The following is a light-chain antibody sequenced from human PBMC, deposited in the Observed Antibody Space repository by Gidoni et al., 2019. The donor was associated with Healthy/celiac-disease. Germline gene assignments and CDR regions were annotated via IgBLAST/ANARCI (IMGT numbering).Light chain of an antibody. V-gene: IGKV1-39*01. CDR2: AAS. CDR3: QQSNSTPYT. Sequence: DSQMTQSPSSLSASVGDRVTITCRARQSISSYLNWYQQKPGRAPKLLIYAASSLQSGVPPRFSGSGSGTDFTLTISSLQPEDFATYCCQQSNSTPYTFGQGTRLEIK. CDR1: QSISSY. J-gene: IGKJ2*01.